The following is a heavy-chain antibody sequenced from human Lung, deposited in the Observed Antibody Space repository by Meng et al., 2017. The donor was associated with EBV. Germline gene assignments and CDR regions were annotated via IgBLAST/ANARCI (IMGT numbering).Heavy chain of an antibody. CDR2: INYSGIT. Sequence: QGQRQKWGAGLLKPSETLSLTCGVSGRSFSSSYWSWIRQPPGKGLEWIGQINYSGITNYNPSLKSRVTISVDTSKNQFSLSLNSVTAADTAVYYCARGGTSSAPFDYWGQGTLVTVSS. CDR3: ARGGTSSAPFDY. V-gene: IGHV4-34*01. J-gene: IGHJ4*02. D-gene: IGHD2-2*01. CDR1: GRSFSSSY.